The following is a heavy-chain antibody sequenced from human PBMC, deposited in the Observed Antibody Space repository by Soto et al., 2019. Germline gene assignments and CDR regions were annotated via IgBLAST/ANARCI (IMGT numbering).Heavy chain of an antibody. CDR2: IIPIFGTA. V-gene: IGHV1-69*13. D-gene: IGHD6-13*01. J-gene: IGHJ6*02. Sequence: SVKVSCKASGGTFSSYAISWVRQAPGQGLEWMGGIIPIFGTANYAQKFQGRVTITADESTSTAYMELSSLRSEDTAVYYCARDVAAAAGNPAYYGMDVWCQGTTVTVSS. CDR3: ARDVAAAAGNPAYYGMDV. CDR1: GGTFSSYA.